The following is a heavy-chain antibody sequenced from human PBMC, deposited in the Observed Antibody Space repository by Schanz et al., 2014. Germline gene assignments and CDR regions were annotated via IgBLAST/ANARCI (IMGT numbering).Heavy chain of an antibody. V-gene: IGHV4-38-2*02. CDR3: AREWSSFDY. Sequence: QVQLQESGPGLVKPSEILSLTCSVSGYSISSGYYWGWIRQPPGKGLEYIGLISYGGLSDYNPSLKSRVTISLDTSKNQFSLNLNSVTAADTAVYYCAREWSSFDYWGQGTLVTVSS. CDR2: ISYGGLS. CDR1: GYSISSGYY. J-gene: IGHJ4*02. D-gene: IGHD3-10*01.